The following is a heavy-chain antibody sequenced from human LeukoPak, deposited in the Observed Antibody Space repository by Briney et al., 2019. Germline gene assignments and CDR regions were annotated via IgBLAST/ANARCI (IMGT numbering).Heavy chain of an antibody. CDR3: ARANDYGDPLPRYMDV. D-gene: IGHD4-17*01. CDR2: IYLSGST. J-gene: IGHJ6*03. Sequence: SETLSLTCAVSGGSISSRNWWSWVRQPPGRGLEWIGEIYLSGSTNYNPSLKSRVTISVDKSKNQFSLKLTSVAAADTAVYYCARANDYGDPLPRYMDVWGKGTTVTVSS. V-gene: IGHV4-4*02. CDR1: GGSISSRNW.